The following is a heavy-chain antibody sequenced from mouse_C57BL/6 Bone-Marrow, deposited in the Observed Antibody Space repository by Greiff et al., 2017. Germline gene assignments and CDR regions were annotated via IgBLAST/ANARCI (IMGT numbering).Heavy chain of an antibody. CDR2: IDPENGDT. Sequence: EVQGVESGAELVRPGASVKLSCTASGFNIKDDYMHWVKQRPEQGLEWIGWIDPENGDTEYASKFQGKATITADTSSNTAYLQLSSLTSEDTAVYYCTTPYYYGSSFPFDDWGKGTTLTVSS. V-gene: IGHV14-4*01. CDR1: GFNIKDDY. D-gene: IGHD1-1*01. J-gene: IGHJ2*01. CDR3: TTPYYYGSSFPFDD.